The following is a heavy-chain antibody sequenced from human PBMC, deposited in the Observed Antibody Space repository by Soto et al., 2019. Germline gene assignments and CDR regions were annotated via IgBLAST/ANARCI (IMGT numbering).Heavy chain of an antibody. CDR1: GGSISSGGYY. CDR3: ARVPAGTQDWFDP. Sequence: SETLSLTCTVSGGSISSGGYYWSWIRQHPGKGLEWIGYIYYSGSTYYNPSLKSRVTISVDTSKNQFSLKLSCVTAADTAVYYCARVPAGTQDWFDPWGQGTLVTVSS. V-gene: IGHV4-31*03. CDR2: IYYSGST. J-gene: IGHJ5*02. D-gene: IGHD3-10*01.